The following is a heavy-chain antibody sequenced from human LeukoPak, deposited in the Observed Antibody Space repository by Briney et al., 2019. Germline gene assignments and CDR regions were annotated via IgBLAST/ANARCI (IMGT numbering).Heavy chain of an antibody. J-gene: IGHJ4*02. V-gene: IGHV1-2*02. CDR2: INPNTGAT. Sequence: ASVKVSCKASGYPFSDYYIYWVRQTPGQGLEWMGWINPNTGATDYSQNFLGRVTMTSDTSISTAYMELSRLRSDDTAVYYCARAGSQYYDILIGYYYFDYWGQETLVTVSS. CDR1: GYPFSDYY. CDR3: ARAGSQYYDILIGYYYFDY. D-gene: IGHD3-9*01.